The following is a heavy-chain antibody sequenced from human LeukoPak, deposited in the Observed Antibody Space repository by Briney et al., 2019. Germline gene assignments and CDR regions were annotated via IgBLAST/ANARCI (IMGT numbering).Heavy chain of an antibody. D-gene: IGHD6-19*01. J-gene: IGHJ5*02. V-gene: IGHV1-69*13. Sequence: ASVKVSCKASGGTFSSYAISWVRQAPGQGLEWMGGIIPIFGTANYAQKFQGRVTITADESTSTAYMELSSLRSEDTAVYYCARVRGLVSTPPNWFDPWGQGTLVTVSS. CDR1: GGTFSSYA. CDR2: IIPIFGTA. CDR3: ARVRGLVSTPPNWFDP.